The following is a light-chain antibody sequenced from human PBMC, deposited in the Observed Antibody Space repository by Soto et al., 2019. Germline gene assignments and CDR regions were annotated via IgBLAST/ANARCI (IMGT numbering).Light chain of an antibody. Sequence: DVQMTQSPSTLSASIGDRVTITCRASQSISRCVAWYQQKPGKAPKLLIYDVSSLESGVPSRFSGSGSGTDFTLTISSLQPEDFATYYCIQDYSYPLTFGGGTKVDIK. J-gene: IGKJ4*01. CDR2: DVS. CDR1: QSISRC. CDR3: IQDYSYPLT. V-gene: IGKV1-5*01.